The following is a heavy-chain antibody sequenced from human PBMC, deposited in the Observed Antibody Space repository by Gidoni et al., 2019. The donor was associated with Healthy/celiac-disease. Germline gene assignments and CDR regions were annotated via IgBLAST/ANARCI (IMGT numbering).Heavy chain of an antibody. D-gene: IGHD3-10*01. Sequence: EVQLVESGGGWVQPGGSLRRSCAASGFTFSSYEMNWVRQAPGKGLEWVSYISSSGSTIYYADSVKGRFTISRDNAKNSLYLQMNSLRAEDTAVYYCARDKSLTTMVQDHAFDIWGQGTMVTVSS. CDR1: GFTFSSYE. CDR2: ISSSGSTI. CDR3: ARDKSLTTMVQDHAFDI. V-gene: IGHV3-48*03. J-gene: IGHJ3*02.